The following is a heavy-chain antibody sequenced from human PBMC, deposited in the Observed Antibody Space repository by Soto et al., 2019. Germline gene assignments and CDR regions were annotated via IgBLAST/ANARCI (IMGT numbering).Heavy chain of an antibody. CDR1: GGTFSSYA. Sequence: QVQLVQSGAEVKKPGSSVKVSCKASGGTFSSYAISWVRQAPGQGLEWMGGIIPLFGTANYAQKFQGRVTITADESTSTAYRELSSLRAEDRAVYYCARGRRARDCSGGSCYSQNYWYFDLWGRGTLVTVSS. CDR2: IIPLFGTA. J-gene: IGHJ2*01. CDR3: ARGRRARDCSGGSCYSQNYWYFDL. D-gene: IGHD2-15*01. V-gene: IGHV1-69*01.